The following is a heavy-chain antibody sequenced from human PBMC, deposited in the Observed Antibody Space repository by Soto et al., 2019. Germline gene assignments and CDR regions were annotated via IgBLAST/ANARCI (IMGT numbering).Heavy chain of an antibody. V-gene: IGHV4-59*01. CDR3: ARVSESYYHVYYFDY. Sequence: RVTISVDTSKNQFSLRLSSVTAADTAVYYCARVSESYYHVYYFDYWGQGTLVTVSS. J-gene: IGHJ4*02. D-gene: IGHD1-26*01.